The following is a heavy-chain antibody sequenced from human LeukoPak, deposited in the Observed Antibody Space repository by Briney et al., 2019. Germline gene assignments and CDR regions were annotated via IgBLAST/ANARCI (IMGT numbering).Heavy chain of an antibody. D-gene: IGHD6-19*01. CDR1: GYTFTSYG. CDR3: AGVGDSSGPYEYFQH. CDR2: ISAYNGNT. Sequence: ASVNVSCKASGYTFTSYGISWVRQAPGQGLEWMGWISAYNGNTNYAQKLQGRVTMTTDTSTSTAYMELRSLRSDDTAVYYCAGVGDSSGPYEYFQHWGQGTLVTVSS. V-gene: IGHV1-18*01. J-gene: IGHJ1*01.